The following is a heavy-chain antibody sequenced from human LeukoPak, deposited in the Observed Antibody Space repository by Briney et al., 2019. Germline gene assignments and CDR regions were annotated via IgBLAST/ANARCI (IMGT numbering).Heavy chain of an antibody. CDR1: GFTFSSYR. D-gene: IGHD3-10*02. Sequence: GGSLRLSCAASGFTFSSYRMSWVRQAPGKGLEWVANIKQDGSEKYYVDSVKGRFTISRDNAKNSLYLQMNSLRAEDTAVYYCAELGITMIGGVWGKGTTVTISS. V-gene: IGHV3-7*01. J-gene: IGHJ6*04. CDR2: IKQDGSEK. CDR3: AELGITMIGGV.